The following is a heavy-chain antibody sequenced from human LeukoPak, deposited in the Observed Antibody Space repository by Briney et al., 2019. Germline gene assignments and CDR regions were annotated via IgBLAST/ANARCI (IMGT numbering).Heavy chain of an antibody. J-gene: IGHJ4*02. CDR1: GFTFSSYW. Sequence: GGSLRLSCAASGFTFSSYWMSWVRQAPGKGLEWVANIKQDGSEKYYVGSVKGRFTISRDNAKNSLYLQMNSLRAEDTAVYYCARSPSVAGLEPFDYWGQGTLVTVSS. D-gene: IGHD6-19*01. CDR3: ARSPSVAGLEPFDY. V-gene: IGHV3-7*01. CDR2: IKQDGSEK.